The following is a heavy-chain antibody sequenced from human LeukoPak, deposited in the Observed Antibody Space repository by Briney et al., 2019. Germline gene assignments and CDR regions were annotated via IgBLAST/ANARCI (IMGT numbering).Heavy chain of an antibody. D-gene: IGHD3-22*01. V-gene: IGHV1-2*02. CDR1: GYTFSGYY. CDR2: INPNSGGT. Sequence: ASVKVSCKASGYTFSGYYMHWVRQAPGQGLEWMGWINPNSGGTNYAQKFQGRVTMTRDTSISTAYMELSRVRSDDTAVYYCASSGYYFYWFDPWGQGTLVTVSS. J-gene: IGHJ5*02. CDR3: ASSGYYFYWFDP.